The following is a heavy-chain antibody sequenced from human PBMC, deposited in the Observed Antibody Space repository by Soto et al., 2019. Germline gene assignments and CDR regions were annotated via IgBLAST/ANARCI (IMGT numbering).Heavy chain of an antibody. D-gene: IGHD6-13*01. CDR2: ISGSGGST. V-gene: IGHV3-23*01. J-gene: IGHJ6*03. CDR1: GFTFRSYA. Sequence: GGSLRLSCAASGFTFRSYAMSWVRQAPGKGLEWVSAISGSGGSTYYADSVKGRFTISRDNSKNTLYLQMNSLRAEDTAVYYCAKALGGSSSWFPQSYYYMDVWGKGTTVTVSS. CDR3: AKALGGSSSWFPQSYYYMDV.